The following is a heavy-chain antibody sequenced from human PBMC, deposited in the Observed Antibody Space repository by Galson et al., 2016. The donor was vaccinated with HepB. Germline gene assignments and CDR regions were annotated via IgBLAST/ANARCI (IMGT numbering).Heavy chain of an antibody. J-gene: IGHJ6*03. Sequence: TLSLTCSVSGGSISSGGYYWSWIRQHPEKGLEWIGHIYYSGSTYYNPSLKSRVFISVDTSKSQISPKLSSVTAADTAVYYCARKRAYYYYMDVWGKGTTVTVSS. CDR1: GGSISSGGYY. V-gene: IGHV4-31*03. CDR3: ARKRAYYYYMDV. CDR2: IYYSGST.